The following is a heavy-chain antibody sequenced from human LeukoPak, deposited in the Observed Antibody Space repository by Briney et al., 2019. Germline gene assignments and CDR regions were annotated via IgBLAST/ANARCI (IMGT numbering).Heavy chain of an antibody. CDR2: IRSNGATA. CDR3: ARGQEFDDGVFDS. CDR1: GFSFSNFA. V-gene: IGHV3-23*01. J-gene: IGHJ4*02. D-gene: IGHD1-1*01. Sequence: GGSLRLSCAAHGFSFSNFAMAWVRQAPGKGLERVSTIRSNGATAYNADSVKGRFTISRDNSKNTVYLQMNSLRVEDTAIYYCARGQEFDDGVFDSWGQGTLVTVSS.